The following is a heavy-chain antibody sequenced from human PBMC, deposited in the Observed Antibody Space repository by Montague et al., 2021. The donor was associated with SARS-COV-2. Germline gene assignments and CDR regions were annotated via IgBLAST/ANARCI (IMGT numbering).Heavy chain of an antibody. J-gene: IGHJ4*02. D-gene: IGHD4-17*01. CDR3: VRDTGSAQAGFDA. CDR2: SNYRSKWTS. CDR1: GDSVSSDTAA. Sequence: CAISGDSVSSDTAARHWIRQSPSRGLEWLGRSNYRSKWTSDYATSVEGRISIDPDTSKNQFFLHLRSVTPEDTGVYYCVRDTGSAQAGFDAWGQGTLVTVSS. V-gene: IGHV6-1*01.